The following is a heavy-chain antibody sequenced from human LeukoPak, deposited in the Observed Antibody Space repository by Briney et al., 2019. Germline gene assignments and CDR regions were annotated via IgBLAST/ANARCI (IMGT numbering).Heavy chain of an antibody. V-gene: IGHV3-7*03. D-gene: IGHD3-22*01. CDR2: IKQDGSEK. J-gene: IGHJ3*02. CDR1: GFTFSSYW. CDR3: AFSKYDSSGYYLEPNAFDI. Sequence: PGGSLRLSCAASGFTFSSYWMSWVRQAPGKGLEWVANIKQDGSEKYYVDSVKGRFTISRDNAKNSLYLQMNSLRAEDTAVYYCAFSKYDSSGYYLEPNAFDIWGQGTMVTVSS.